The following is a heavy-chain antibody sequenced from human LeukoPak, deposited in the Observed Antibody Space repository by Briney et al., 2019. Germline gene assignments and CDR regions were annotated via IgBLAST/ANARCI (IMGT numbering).Heavy chain of an antibody. CDR2: IYYSGST. Sequence: PSETLSLTCTVSGGSVSSGRYYWSWIRQPPGKGLEWIGYIYYSGSTNYNPSLKSRVTISVDTSKNQFSLKLSSVTAADTAVYYCARGGRYYDSSGYYYPWGQGTLVTVSS. D-gene: IGHD3-22*01. CDR3: ARGGRYYDSSGYYYP. J-gene: IGHJ5*02. V-gene: IGHV4-61*01. CDR1: GGSVSSGRYY.